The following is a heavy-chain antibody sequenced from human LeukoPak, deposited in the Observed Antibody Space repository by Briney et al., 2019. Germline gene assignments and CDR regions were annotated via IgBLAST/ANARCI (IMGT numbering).Heavy chain of an antibody. V-gene: IGHV3-15*01. Sequence: GGSLRLSCAASGLTFSKAWMSWVRQAPGKGLAWVGRIKSKTDGGTVDYTAPVEGRFTISRDDSQNTLYLHMNSLKTEDTAVYYCTTTGNYGSGSYYRSDYYGMDVWGQGTTVTVSS. CDR3: TTTGNYGSGSYYRSDYYGMDV. D-gene: IGHD3-10*01. J-gene: IGHJ6*02. CDR2: IKSKTDGGTV. CDR1: GLTFSKAW.